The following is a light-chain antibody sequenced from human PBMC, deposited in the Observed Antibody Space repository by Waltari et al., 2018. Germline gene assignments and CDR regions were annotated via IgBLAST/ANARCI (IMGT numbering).Light chain of an antibody. Sequence: QSVLTQPPSVSAAPGQRVTISCSGSSSNIGNNLVSWYQQFPGTVPKLLIDENDQRPSGIPDRFSGSKSGTSAILTITGLQTGDEAEYYCGTWDGSLSAWLFGGGTKLTVL. J-gene: IGLJ2*01. CDR3: GTWDGSLSAWL. CDR1: SSNIGNNL. CDR2: END. V-gene: IGLV1-51*02.